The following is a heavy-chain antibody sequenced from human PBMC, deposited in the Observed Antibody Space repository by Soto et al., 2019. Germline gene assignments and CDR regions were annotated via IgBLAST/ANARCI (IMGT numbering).Heavy chain of an antibody. CDR3: ARGGMQWLVPNWFDP. Sequence: SDTLSLTCAVYGGSFSGYYWSWIRQPPGKGLEWIGEINHSGSTNYNPSLKSRVTISVDTSKNQFSLKLSSVTAADTAVYYCARGGMQWLVPNWFDPWGQGTLVTVSS. V-gene: IGHV4-34*01. CDR1: GGSFSGYY. CDR2: INHSGST. J-gene: IGHJ5*02. D-gene: IGHD6-19*01.